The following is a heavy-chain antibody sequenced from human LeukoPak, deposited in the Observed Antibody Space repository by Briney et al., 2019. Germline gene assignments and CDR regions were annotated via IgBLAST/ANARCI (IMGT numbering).Heavy chain of an antibody. CDR2: LSNTGSDI. J-gene: IGHJ4*02. V-gene: IGHV3-11*01. CDR1: GFTFSGFW. Sequence: LRLSCAVSGFTFSGFWMSWSRQAPGKGLEYISYLSNTGSDIFYADSVKGRFSISRDNAKNSLYLQMNSLRAEDTAVYYCARGHWGLDCWGQGTLVTVSS. CDR3: ARGHWGLDC. D-gene: IGHD7-27*01.